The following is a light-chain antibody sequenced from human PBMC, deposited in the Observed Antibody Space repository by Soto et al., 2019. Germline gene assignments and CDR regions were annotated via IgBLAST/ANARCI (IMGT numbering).Light chain of an antibody. Sequence: EIVLTQSPATLSLSPGERATLSCRASQSVSIYLAWYQQKPGQAPRLLIYDSSNRAAGIPARFSARGSGTDFTLFIRNLEPEDSAVYYCQQRSNWPPITFGQGTRLEIQ. CDR2: DSS. V-gene: IGKV3-11*01. J-gene: IGKJ5*01. CDR3: QQRSNWPPIT. CDR1: QSVSIY.